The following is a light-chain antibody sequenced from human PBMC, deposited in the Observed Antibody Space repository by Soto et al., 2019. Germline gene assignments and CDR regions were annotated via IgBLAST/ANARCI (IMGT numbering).Light chain of an antibody. V-gene: IGKV3-11*01. CDR3: QQRSNWPPYT. CDR1: QSVSSY. J-gene: IGKJ2*01. Sequence: EIVLTQSPATLSLSPGERATLSCRASQSVSSYLAWYQQKPCQAPRILIYDASNRATGIPARFSGSGSGTDFTLTISSLEPEDFAVYYCQQRSNWPPYTFGQGTKLEIK. CDR2: DAS.